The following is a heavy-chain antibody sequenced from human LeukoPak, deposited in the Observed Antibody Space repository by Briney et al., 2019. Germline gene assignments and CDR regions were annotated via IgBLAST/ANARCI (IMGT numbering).Heavy chain of an antibody. Sequence: GGSLRLSCAASGFTFSTYIMNWVRQTPGKGLEWVSSIGTSTSYIYYADSVKGRFTISRDNAKNSVYLQMNSLRAEDTAVYYCARDKWLTTTHYFDYWGQGTLVTVSS. CDR3: ARDKWLTTTHYFDY. CDR2: IGTSTSYI. V-gene: IGHV3-21*01. J-gene: IGHJ4*02. CDR1: GFTFSTYI. D-gene: IGHD4-11*01.